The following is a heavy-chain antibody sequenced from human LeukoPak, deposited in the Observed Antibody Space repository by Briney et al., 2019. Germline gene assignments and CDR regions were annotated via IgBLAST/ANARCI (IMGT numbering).Heavy chain of an antibody. Sequence: SETLSLTCTVSGGSVSSGDYYWTWIRQPPGKGLEWIGYIYHSGSTYYNPSLKSRVTISVDRSKNQFSLKLSSVTAADTAVYYCARGKHDYGDYTRLDYWGQGTLVTVSS. V-gene: IGHV4-30-2*01. J-gene: IGHJ4*02. D-gene: IGHD4-17*01. CDR1: GGSVSSGDYY. CDR3: ARGKHDYGDYTRLDY. CDR2: IYHSGST.